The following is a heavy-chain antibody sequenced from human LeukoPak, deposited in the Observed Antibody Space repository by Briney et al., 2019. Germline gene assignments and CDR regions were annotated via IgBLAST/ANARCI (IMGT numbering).Heavy chain of an antibody. CDR1: GGSISSSSYY. J-gene: IGHJ3*02. Sequence: SETLSLTCTVSGGSISSSSYYWSWIRQPAGKGLEWIGRIYTSGSTNYNPSLKSRVTMSVDTSKNQFSLKLSSVTAADTAVYYCASHYGSGSFDAFDIWGQGTMVTVSS. V-gene: IGHV4-61*02. D-gene: IGHD3-10*01. CDR2: IYTSGST. CDR3: ASHYGSGSFDAFDI.